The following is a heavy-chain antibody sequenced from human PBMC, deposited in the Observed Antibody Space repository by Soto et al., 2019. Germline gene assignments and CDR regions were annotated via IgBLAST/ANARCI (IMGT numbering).Heavy chain of an antibody. CDR1: GSYVSSYH. CDR2: ISCIGST. J-gene: IGHJ4*02. V-gene: IGHV4-59*02. CDR3: ARGTPAHYFAY. Sequence: SETLSLTCTVSGSYVSSYHWSWIRKPPGKGLECSVDISCIGSTKSNPSLKSRVTISVDTSKNQFSRKLSSVTAADTAVYYCARGTPAHYFAYWGQGTLVTSPQ.